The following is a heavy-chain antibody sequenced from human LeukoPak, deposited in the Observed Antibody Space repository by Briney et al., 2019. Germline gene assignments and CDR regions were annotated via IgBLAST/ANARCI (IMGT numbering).Heavy chain of an antibody. CDR2: ISAYNGDT. V-gene: IGHV1-18*01. CDR1: GYTFTSYG. D-gene: IGHD5-18*01. CDR3: ARDRTAMSVKRDFDP. Sequence: GASVKVSCKASGYTFTSYGISWVRQAPGQGLEWMGWISAYNGDTGYAQKFQGRLTMTTDTSTSTAYMELRSLRSDDTAMYYCARDRTAMSVKRDFDPWGQGTLVTASS. J-gene: IGHJ5*02.